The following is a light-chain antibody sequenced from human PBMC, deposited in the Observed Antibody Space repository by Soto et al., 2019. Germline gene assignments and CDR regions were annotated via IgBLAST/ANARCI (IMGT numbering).Light chain of an antibody. CDR2: VAS. Sequence: DIQMTQSPSSLSASVGESVTTTSRASQSIGRYLNWYQQKRGKAPNLXIYVASSLQSEVRSRFSGSGSGTDFTLTITSLQAEDVATYYCQQSYGIPITFGQGTRLEIK. V-gene: IGKV1-39*01. J-gene: IGKJ5*01. CDR3: QQSYGIPIT. CDR1: QSIGRY.